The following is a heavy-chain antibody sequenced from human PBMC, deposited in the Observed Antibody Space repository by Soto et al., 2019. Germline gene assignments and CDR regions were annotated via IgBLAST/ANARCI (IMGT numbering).Heavy chain of an antibody. Sequence: VNASPMASGFSYTGSSIQWLRHSRGQPVEWIGWIVVGSGNTNYAQKFQERVTITRDMSTSTAYMELSSLRSEDTAVYYCAAGFNQQLVREDYYSHCMGIWGKGTTVTVS. D-gene: IGHD6-13*01. CDR1: GFSYTGSS. CDR3: AAGFNQQLVREDYYSHCMGI. J-gene: IGHJ6*03. V-gene: IGHV1-58*02. CDR2: IVVGSGNT.